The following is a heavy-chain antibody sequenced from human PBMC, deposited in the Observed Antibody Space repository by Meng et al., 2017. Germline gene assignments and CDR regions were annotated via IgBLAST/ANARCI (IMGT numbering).Heavy chain of an antibody. J-gene: IGHJ4*02. V-gene: IGHV1-69*13. D-gene: IGHD2-15*01. CDR2: IIPIFGTA. CDR3: ASGDFCSGGSCYFPSDY. Sequence: SVKVSCKASGGTFSSYAISWVRQAPGQGLEWMGGIIPIFGTANYAQKFQGRVTITADESTSTAYMELSSLRSEDTGVHYCASGDFCSGGSCYFPSDYWGQGTLVTGSS. CDR1: GGTFSSYA.